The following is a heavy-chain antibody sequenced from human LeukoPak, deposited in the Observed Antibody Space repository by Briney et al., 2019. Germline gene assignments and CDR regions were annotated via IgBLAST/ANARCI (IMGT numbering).Heavy chain of an antibody. V-gene: IGHV3-30*02. D-gene: IGHD4-23*01. CDR2: IRYDGTNK. CDR1: GFTFSTYG. J-gene: IGHJ4*02. Sequence: GGSLRLSCAASGFTFSTYGMHWVRQAPGKGLEWVAFIRYDGTNKYYADSVKGRFTISRDNSKNTLYLQMNSLRAEDTAVYYCATSTNSALDYWGQGTLVTVSS. CDR3: ATSTNSALDY.